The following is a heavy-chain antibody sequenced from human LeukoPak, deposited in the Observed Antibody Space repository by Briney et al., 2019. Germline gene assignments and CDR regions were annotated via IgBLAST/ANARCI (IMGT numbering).Heavy chain of an antibody. Sequence: PGGSLRLSCAVSGFTVSSYVMHWVRQAPGEGLVWVSRINHDGSDISYADSVKGRSTISRDNAKNTLYLQMNSLRAEDTAVYYCAKQDPSTSGWYPWGQGTLVTVSS. V-gene: IGHV3-74*01. D-gene: IGHD6-19*01. CDR1: GFTVSSYV. CDR3: AKQDPSTSGWYP. CDR2: INHDGSDI. J-gene: IGHJ5*02.